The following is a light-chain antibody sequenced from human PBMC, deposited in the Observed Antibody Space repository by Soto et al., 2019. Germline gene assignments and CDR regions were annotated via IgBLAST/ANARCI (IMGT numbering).Light chain of an antibody. CDR3: AAWDDSLGGHVV. J-gene: IGLJ2*01. Sequence: QSVLTQPPSASGTPGQRVTISCSGSSSNIGSNYVYWYQQLPGTAPKVLMYRNDQRPSGVPARFSGSKSGTSASLAISGLRSEDEADYFCAAWDDSLGGHVVFGGGTKLT. CDR2: RND. V-gene: IGLV1-47*01. CDR1: SSNIGSNY.